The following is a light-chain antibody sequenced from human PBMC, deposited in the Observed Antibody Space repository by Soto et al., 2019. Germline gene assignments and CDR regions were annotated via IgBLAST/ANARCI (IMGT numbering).Light chain of an antibody. V-gene: IGLV2-11*01. CDR1: SSDVGGYNS. CDR3: CSYAVRNTHVV. J-gene: IGLJ2*01. Sequence: QSALTQPRSVSGSPGQSVTISCTGTSSDVGGYNSVSWYQHHPGKAPKLMIYDVSKRPSGVPDRFSGSKSGNTASLTISGLQAEDEADYSCCSYAVRNTHVVFGGGTKLTVL. CDR2: DVS.